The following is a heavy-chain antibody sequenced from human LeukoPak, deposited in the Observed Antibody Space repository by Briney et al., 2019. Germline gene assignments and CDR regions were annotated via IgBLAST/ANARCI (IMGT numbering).Heavy chain of an antibody. CDR1: GGSISSYY. V-gene: IGHV4-59*01. Sequence: SETLSLTCTVSGGSISSYYWSWIRQPPRKGLEWIGYIYYSGSTNYNPSLKSRVTISVDTSKNQFSLKLSSVTAEDTAVYYCATLRWYCSRASCYSLYGMDVWGQGNTVTVSS. J-gene: IGHJ6*02. CDR3: ATLRWYCSRASCYSLYGMDV. D-gene: IGHD2-15*01. CDR2: IYYSGST.